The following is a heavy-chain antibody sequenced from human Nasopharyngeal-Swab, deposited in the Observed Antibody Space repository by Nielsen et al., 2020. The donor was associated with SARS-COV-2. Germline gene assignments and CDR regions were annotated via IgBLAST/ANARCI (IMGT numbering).Heavy chain of an antibody. Sequence: WVRQAPGQGLEWMGGIIPIFGTANYAQKFQGRVTITADESTSTAYMELSSLRSEDTAVYYCASTGPGVVVAATPFDHWGQGTLVTVSS. J-gene: IGHJ4*02. CDR3: ASTGPGVVVAATPFDH. V-gene: IGHV1-69*01. D-gene: IGHD2-15*01. CDR2: IIPIFGTA.